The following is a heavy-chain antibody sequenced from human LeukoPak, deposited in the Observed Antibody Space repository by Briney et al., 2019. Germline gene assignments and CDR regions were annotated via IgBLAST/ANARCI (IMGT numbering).Heavy chain of an antibody. CDR2: IIYTTGST. CDR3: MRDGPSWGLL. J-gene: IGHJ4*02. D-gene: IGHD3-16*01. Sequence: KPSETLSLTCTVSGISINPYYWTWIRQPAGKGMEWIGRIIYTTGSTNYNPSLNSRVTMSVDTSKNQISLKLTYVTAADTAMYYCMRDGPSWGLLWGLGTLVTVSS. V-gene: IGHV4-4*07. CDR1: GISINPYY.